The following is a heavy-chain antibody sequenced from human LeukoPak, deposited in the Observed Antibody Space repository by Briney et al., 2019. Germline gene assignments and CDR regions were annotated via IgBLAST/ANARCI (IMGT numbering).Heavy chain of an antibody. Sequence: GGSLRLSCAASGYTFSIYSVNWVRDTPEKGVECVLHIRGSSATIYSTDSVKGRFTISRDNAKNSLYLEMNSLRDEDTAVYYCARVGEPTYGGPVDYWGQGTLVTVSS. CDR1: GYTFSIYS. CDR3: ARVGEPTYGGPVDY. CDR2: IRGSSATI. V-gene: IGHV3-48*02. J-gene: IGHJ4*02. D-gene: IGHD3-16*01.